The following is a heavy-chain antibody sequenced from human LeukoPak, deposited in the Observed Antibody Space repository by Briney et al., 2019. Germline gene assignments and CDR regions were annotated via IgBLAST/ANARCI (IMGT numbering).Heavy chain of an antibody. D-gene: IGHD2-15*01. Sequence: PSETLSLTCTVSGGSITPYYWSWIRQPPGKGLEWIGYIYYSGSTYYNPSLKSRVTISVDTSKNQFSLKLSSVTAADTAVYYCARADMPVRYMDVWGKGTTVTISS. CDR1: GGSITPYY. CDR2: IYYSGST. J-gene: IGHJ6*03. CDR3: ARADMPVRYMDV. V-gene: IGHV4-59*01.